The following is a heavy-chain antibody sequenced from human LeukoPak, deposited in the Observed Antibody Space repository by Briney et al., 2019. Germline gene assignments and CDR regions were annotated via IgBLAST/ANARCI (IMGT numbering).Heavy chain of an antibody. CDR1: GFTFSSYW. Sequence: PGGSLRLSCAASGFTFSSYWMTWVRQAPGKGLEWVANVKQDGSERYYVDSVKGRFTISRDNAKNSLYLQMNSLRAEDTAVYYCARDGGRRDDYWGQGTLVTVSS. CDR2: VKQDGSER. CDR3: ARDGGRRDDY. D-gene: IGHD5-24*01. J-gene: IGHJ4*02. V-gene: IGHV3-7*01.